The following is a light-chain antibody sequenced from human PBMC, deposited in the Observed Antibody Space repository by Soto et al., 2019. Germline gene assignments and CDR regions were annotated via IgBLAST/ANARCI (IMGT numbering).Light chain of an antibody. J-gene: IGLJ2*01. CDR1: SSDVGGYNY. Sequence: QSALTQPPSASGSPGQSVTISCTGTSSDVGGYNYVSWYQQHPGKAPKLMIYDVSKRPSGVSDRFSGSKSGNTASLTVSGLQAEDEDDYYCSSYAGSNNVVFGGGTKLTVL. CDR2: DVS. CDR3: SSYAGSNNVV. V-gene: IGLV2-8*01.